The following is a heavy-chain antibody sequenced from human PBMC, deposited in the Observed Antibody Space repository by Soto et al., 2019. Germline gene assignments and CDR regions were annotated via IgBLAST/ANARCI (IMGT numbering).Heavy chain of an antibody. V-gene: IGHV1-69*01. CDR1: GDRFSTYA. CDR2: IITFYGAA. J-gene: IGHJ6*02. CDR3: ARGGKERFRGPGMDV. Sequence: QVQLVQSGAEVRKPGSSLRVSCKASGDRFSTYAINWVRQAPGQGLEWLGGIITFYGAAMYAQKFQGRVTITADELTTTAYMELSSLTSEDTAVYFCARGGKERFRGPGMDVWGQGTTVTVSS. D-gene: IGHD1-1*01.